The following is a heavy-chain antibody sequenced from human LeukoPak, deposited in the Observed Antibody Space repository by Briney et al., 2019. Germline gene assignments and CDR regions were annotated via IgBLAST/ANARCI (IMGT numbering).Heavy chain of an antibody. CDR3: AREGVGDHAFDI. V-gene: IGHV1-69*13. CDR1: GGTFSSYA. CDR2: IIPIFGTA. J-gene: IGHJ3*02. Sequence: SVKVSCRASGGTFSSYAISWVRQAPGQGLEWMGGIIPIFGTANYAQKFQGRVTITADESTSTAYMELSSLRSEDTAVYYCAREGVGDHAFDIWGQGTMVTVSS. D-gene: IGHD1-26*01.